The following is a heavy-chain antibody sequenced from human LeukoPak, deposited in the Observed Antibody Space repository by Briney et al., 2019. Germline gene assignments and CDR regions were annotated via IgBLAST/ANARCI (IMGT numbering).Heavy chain of an antibody. V-gene: IGHV5-51*01. CDR2: IYPGDSDT. Sequence: GESLKISCKGSGYSFTSYWIGWVRQMPGKGLEWMGIIYPGDSDTRYSPSFQGQVTISADKSISTAYLQWSSLKASDTAMYYCARAYCGGDFSSRYYYYYGMDVWGQGTTVTVSS. CDR1: GYSFTSYW. J-gene: IGHJ6*02. CDR3: ARAYCGGDFSSRYYYYYGMDV. D-gene: IGHD2-21*02.